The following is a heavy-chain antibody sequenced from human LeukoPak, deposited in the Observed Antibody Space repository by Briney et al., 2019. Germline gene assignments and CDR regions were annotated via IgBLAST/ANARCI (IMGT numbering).Heavy chain of an antibody. J-gene: IGHJ6*04. CDR1: GGTFSSHV. D-gene: IGHD2-15*01. CDR2: IIPIFRTA. V-gene: IGHV1-69*06. CDR3: ASATLRCSGGGCYEMDV. Sequence: GSSVKVSCKAPGGTFSSHVFSWVRQAPGQGLEWMGGIIPIFRTANYAQKFQGRLTITADKSTSTAYMELSSLGSDDTAVYYCASATLRCSGGGCYEMDVWGKGTTVTVSS.